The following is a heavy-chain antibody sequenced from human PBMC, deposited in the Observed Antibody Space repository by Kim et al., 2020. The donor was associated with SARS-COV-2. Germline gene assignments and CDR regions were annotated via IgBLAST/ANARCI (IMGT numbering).Heavy chain of an antibody. D-gene: IGHD3-10*01. V-gene: IGHV1-46*01. Sequence: KFQGRVTMTRDTSTSTVYMELSSLRSEDTDVYYCATTPLWFGELSYFDYWGQGTLVTVSS. J-gene: IGHJ4*02. CDR3: ATTPLWFGELSYFDY.